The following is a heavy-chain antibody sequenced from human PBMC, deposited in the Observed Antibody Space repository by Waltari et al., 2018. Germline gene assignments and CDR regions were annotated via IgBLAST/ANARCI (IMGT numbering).Heavy chain of an antibody. J-gene: IGHJ4*02. Sequence: QLQLQESGPGLVKPSETLSLTCTVSGGSISSSSYYWGWVRQPPGKGLEWIGSIYDSGSTYYNPSLKSRVTISVDTSKNQFSLRVSSVTAADTAVFYCARMVRGYCSSTSCHTDHWGQGTLVTVSS. CDR3: ARMVRGYCSSTSCHTDH. CDR1: GGSISSSSYY. D-gene: IGHD2-2*01. V-gene: IGHV4-39*07. CDR2: IYDSGST.